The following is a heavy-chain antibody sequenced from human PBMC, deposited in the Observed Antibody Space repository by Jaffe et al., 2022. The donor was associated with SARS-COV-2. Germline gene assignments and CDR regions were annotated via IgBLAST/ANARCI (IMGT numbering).Heavy chain of an antibody. Sequence: EVQLLESGGGLVQPGGSLRLSCAASGFTFSSYAMSWVRQAPGKGLEWVSIISGSGGSTFYADSVKGRFTISRDNSRNTLYLQINSLRAEDTAVYYCAKVLWRQLPYYFDHWGQGTLVTVSS. CDR3: AKVLWRQLPYYFDH. J-gene: IGHJ4*02. V-gene: IGHV3-23*01. D-gene: IGHD2-15*01. CDR2: ISGSGGST. CDR1: GFTFSSYA.